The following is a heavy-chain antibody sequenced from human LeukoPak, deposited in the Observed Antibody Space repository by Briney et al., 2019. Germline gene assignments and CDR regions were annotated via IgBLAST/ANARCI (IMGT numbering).Heavy chain of an antibody. V-gene: IGHV3-48*03. CDR1: GFTFSSYE. J-gene: IGHJ4*02. CDR3: ARGFEGSSGYYAY. CDR2: ISSSGSTI. Sequence: GGSLRLSCAASGFTFSSYEMNWVRQAPGKGLEWVSYISSSGSTIYYADSVKGRFTISRDNAKNSLYLQMNSLRAEDTAVYYCARGFEGSSGYYAYWGQGTLVTVSS. D-gene: IGHD3-22*01.